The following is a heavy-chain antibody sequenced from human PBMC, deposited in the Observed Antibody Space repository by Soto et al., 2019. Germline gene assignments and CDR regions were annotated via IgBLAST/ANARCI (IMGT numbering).Heavy chain of an antibody. D-gene: IGHD2-2*01. V-gene: IGHV3-33*01. CDR2: IWYDGSNK. CDR1: GFTFSSYG. Sequence: PGGSLRLSCAASGFTFSSYGMHWVRQAPGKGLEWMAVIWYDGSNKYYADSVKGRFTISRDNSKNTLYLQMNSLRAEDTAVYYCAREGCSSTSCYGGSGMDVWGQGTTVTV. CDR3: AREGCSSTSCYGGSGMDV. J-gene: IGHJ6*02.